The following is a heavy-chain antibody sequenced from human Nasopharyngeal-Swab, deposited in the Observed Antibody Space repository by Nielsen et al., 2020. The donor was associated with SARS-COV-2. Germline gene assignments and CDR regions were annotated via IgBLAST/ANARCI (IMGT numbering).Heavy chain of an antibody. CDR2: VYSGNSEV. CDR1: GFSFVNLW. J-gene: IGHJ5*02. V-gene: IGHV5-51*01. D-gene: IGHD5-24*01. CDR3: ARRAARDGYNYEVDP. Sequence: GESLKISCMASGFSFVNLWIGWVRQKPGKGLEWVGMVYSGNSEVAYSPSFQGQVTISADKSTNTAYLQWKRLRASDSAMYFCARRAARDGYNYEVDPWGQGTLVTVSS.